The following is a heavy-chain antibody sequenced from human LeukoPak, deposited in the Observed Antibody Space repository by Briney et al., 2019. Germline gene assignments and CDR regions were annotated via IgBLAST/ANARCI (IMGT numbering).Heavy chain of an antibody. Sequence: GGSLRLSCAASGFTFSSYWMSWVRQAPGKGLEWVANIKQDGSEKYYVDSVKGRFTISRDNAKNSLYLQMNSLRAEDTAVYYCARASILWFGEVAHFYYYYGMDVWGQGTTVTVSS. CDR1: GFTFSSYW. CDR3: ARASILWFGEVAHFYYYYGMDV. J-gene: IGHJ6*02. CDR2: IKQDGSEK. D-gene: IGHD3-10*01. V-gene: IGHV3-7*01.